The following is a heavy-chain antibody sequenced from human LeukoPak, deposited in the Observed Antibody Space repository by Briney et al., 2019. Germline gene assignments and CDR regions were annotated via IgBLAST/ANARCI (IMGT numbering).Heavy chain of an antibody. CDR1: GYTFTSYY. J-gene: IGHJ2*01. V-gene: IGHV1-46*01. Sequence: ASVKVSCKASGYTFTSYYMHWVRQAPGQGLEWMGIINPSGGSTSYAQKFQGRVTMTRDTSTSTVYMELSSLRSEDTAVYYCARDWRYYDSSGYAIGYFDLWGRGTLVTVSS. D-gene: IGHD3-22*01. CDR3: ARDWRYYDSSGYAIGYFDL. CDR2: INPSGGST.